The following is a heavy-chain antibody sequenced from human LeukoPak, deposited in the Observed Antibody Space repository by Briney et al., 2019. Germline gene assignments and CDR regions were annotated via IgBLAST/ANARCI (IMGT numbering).Heavy chain of an antibody. V-gene: IGHV3-23*01. Sequence: GGSLRLTCAASGFTFSSYAMSLVRQAPGKGLEWVSVISGSGGSTYYADSVKGRFTISRDNSKNTLYLQMYSLRAEDTAVYYCARESGLTTTGTFDPWGQGTLVTVSS. CDR3: ARESGLTTTGTFDP. CDR1: GFTFSSYA. J-gene: IGHJ5*02. CDR2: ISGSGGST. D-gene: IGHD1-1*01.